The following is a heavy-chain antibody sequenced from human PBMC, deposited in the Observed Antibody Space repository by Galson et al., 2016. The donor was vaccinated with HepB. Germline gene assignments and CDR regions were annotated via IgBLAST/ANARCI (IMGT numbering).Heavy chain of an antibody. CDR3: AKGGDYDA. Sequence: SLRLSCAASGFTFSGSSMSWVRQAPGKGLEWVSAIVPGGDTTYYTDSVRARFLVTRDNSKNSLYLQMNRLGADATAVYYCAKGGDYDAWGQGTLVIVSS. CDR2: IVPGGDTT. D-gene: IGHD2-21*02. J-gene: IGHJ5*02. V-gene: IGHV3-23*01. CDR1: GFTFSGSS.